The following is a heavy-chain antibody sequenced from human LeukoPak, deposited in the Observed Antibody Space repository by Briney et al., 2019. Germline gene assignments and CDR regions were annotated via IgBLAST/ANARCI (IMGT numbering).Heavy chain of an antibody. D-gene: IGHD6-19*01. Sequence: PSETLSLTCTVSGGSISSSSYYWGWIRQPPGKGLEWIGSFYYSGSTYYNPSLKSRVTISVDTSKNQFSLKLSSVTAADTAVYYCAREYSSGWPYNWFDPWGQGTLVTVSS. V-gene: IGHV4-39*07. J-gene: IGHJ5*02. CDR1: GGSISSSSYY. CDR3: AREYSSGWPYNWFDP. CDR2: FYYSGST.